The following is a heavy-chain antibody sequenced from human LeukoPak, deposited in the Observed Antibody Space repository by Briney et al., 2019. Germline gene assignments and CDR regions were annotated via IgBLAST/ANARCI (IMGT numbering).Heavy chain of an antibody. V-gene: IGHV3-7*01. CDR2: MKYDGSEK. D-gene: IGHD3-22*01. Sequence: GGSLRLSCAASGFTFSSYWMSWVRQAPGKGLEWVANMKYDGSEKYYVDSVKGRFTISRDNAKNSLYLQMNSLRAEDTAVYYCARGTRNGVVVITAWGQGTLVTVSS. CDR3: ARGTRNGVVVITA. J-gene: IGHJ5*02. CDR1: GFTFSSYW.